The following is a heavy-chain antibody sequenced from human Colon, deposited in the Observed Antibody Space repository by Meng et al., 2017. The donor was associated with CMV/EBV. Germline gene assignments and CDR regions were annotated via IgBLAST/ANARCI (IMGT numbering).Heavy chain of an antibody. CDR2: FDVNGGGAT. D-gene: IGHD3-3*01. V-gene: IGHV3-23*01. CDR3: ARKAILGVGIITYAMDV. CDR1: GFSFSTFT. Sequence: GESLKISCAASGFSFSTFTMGWVRQAPGKGLEWVSTFDVNGGGATLYTDSVKGRFTISRDNAKNSLYLQMNSLRAEDTAVYYCARKAILGVGIITYAMDVWGHGTTVTVSS. J-gene: IGHJ6*02.